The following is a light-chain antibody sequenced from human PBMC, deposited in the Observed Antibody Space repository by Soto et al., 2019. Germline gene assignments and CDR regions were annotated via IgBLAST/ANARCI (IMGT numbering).Light chain of an antibody. CDR1: SSDVGGYKY. J-gene: IGLJ2*01. CDR2: DVS. CDR3: SSYTSTSTLDVV. V-gene: IGLV2-14*01. Sequence: QSVLTQPASVSGSPGQSITISCTGTSSDVGGYKYVSWYQQLPGKAPKLMIYDVSYRPSGISNRFSGSKSGNTASLTISGLQAEDEADYYCSSYTSTSTLDVVFGGGTKLTVL.